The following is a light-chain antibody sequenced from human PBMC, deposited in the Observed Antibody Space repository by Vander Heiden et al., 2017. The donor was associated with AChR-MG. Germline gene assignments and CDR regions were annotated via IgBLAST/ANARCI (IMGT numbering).Light chain of an antibody. CDR2: GNN. CDR1: SSNIGAGYD. Sequence: QSVLTQPPSVSGAPGQRVTVSCTGSSSNIGAGYDVHWYQQHPGTAPKLLIYGNNNRPSGVPDRFSASKSGTSASLAITGLQPEDEADYYCQSYDSSLRLFGTGTKVTVL. V-gene: IGLV1-40*01. J-gene: IGLJ1*01. CDR3: QSYDSSLRL.